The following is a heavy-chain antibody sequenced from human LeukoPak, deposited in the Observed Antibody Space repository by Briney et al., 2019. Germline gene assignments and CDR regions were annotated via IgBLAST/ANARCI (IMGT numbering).Heavy chain of an antibody. V-gene: IGHV3-21*01. D-gene: IGHD3-10*01. CDR2: ISSSSSYI. CDR3: AREGYGSGSRYYYYYGMDV. CDR1: GFTVSSNY. Sequence: GGSLRLSCAASGFTVSSNYMSWVRQAPGKGLEWVSSISSSSSYIYYADSVKGRFTISRDNAKNSLYLQMNSLRAEDTAVYYCAREGYGSGSRYYYYYGMDVWGQGTTVTVSS. J-gene: IGHJ6*02.